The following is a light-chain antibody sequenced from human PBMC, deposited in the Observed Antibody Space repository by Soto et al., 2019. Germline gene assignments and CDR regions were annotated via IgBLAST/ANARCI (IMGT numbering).Light chain of an antibody. V-gene: IGLV2-14*01. Sequence: QSVLTQPASVSGSPGQSITISCTGTSIDVGNYDYVSWYQQHPGKAPKLIIYEVSNRPSGVSNRFSGSKSGNTASLTISGLQAEDEADYYCSSNTNTKSVIFGGGTKLTV. CDR3: SSNTNTKSVI. CDR2: EVS. J-gene: IGLJ2*01. CDR1: SIDVGNYDY.